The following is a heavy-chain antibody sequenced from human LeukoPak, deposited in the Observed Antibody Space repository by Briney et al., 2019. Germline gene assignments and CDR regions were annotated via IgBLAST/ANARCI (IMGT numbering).Heavy chain of an antibody. CDR1: GFSVSSNY. D-gene: IGHD5-12*01. V-gene: IGHV3-66*01. Sequence: GGSLRLSCAASGFSVSSNYMSWVRQAPGKGLEWVSVIYSGDRKFYADSVKGRFAISRDNSENTLFLQMNSLRAEDTAVYYCARGSGYIDYWGQETLVTVSS. CDR3: ARGSGYIDY. J-gene: IGHJ4*02. CDR2: IYSGDRK.